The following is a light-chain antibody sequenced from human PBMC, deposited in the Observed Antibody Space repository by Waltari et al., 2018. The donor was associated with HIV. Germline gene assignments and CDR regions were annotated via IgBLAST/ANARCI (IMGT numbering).Light chain of an antibody. CDR3: QQYNSFPLT. Sequence: DIQMTQSPSTLSASVRDRVTITCRASQSIATWLAWYQQKPVKAPKLLIYKASNTENGVPSRFSGSGAGTEFTLTISSLQPDDFATYYCQQYNSFPLTFGGGTKVEI. CDR2: KAS. J-gene: IGKJ4*01. CDR1: QSIATW. V-gene: IGKV1-5*03.